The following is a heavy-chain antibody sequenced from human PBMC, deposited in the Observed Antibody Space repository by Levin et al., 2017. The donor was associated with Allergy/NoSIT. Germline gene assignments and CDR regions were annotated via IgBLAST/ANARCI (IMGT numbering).Heavy chain of an antibody. CDR1: GFTFSSYA. CDR3: AKDLFGYTYGYFDY. V-gene: IGHV3-23*01. J-gene: IGHJ4*02. Sequence: PGGSLRLSCAASGFTFSSYAMSWVRQAPGKGLEWVSGISGSGGSTYYADSVKGRFTISRDNSKNTLYLQMNSLRAEDTALYYFAKDLFGYTYGYFDYWGQGTLITVSS. CDR2: ISGSGGST. D-gene: IGHD5-18*01.